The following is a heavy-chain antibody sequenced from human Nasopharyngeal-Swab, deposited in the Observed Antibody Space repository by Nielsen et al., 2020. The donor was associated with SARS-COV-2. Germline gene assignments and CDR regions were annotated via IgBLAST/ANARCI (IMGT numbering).Heavy chain of an antibody. J-gene: IGHJ4*02. Sequence: GESLKISCAASGFTFSTYWMHWVRQAPGKGLVWVSRINSDGSNTIYADSVKGRFTTSRDNAKNTLYLQMSSLRAEDTAVYYCARDTLELLYYFDYWGQGTLVTVSS. D-gene: IGHD1-26*01. CDR1: GFTFSTYW. CDR3: ARDTLELLYYFDY. V-gene: IGHV3-74*01. CDR2: INSDGSNT.